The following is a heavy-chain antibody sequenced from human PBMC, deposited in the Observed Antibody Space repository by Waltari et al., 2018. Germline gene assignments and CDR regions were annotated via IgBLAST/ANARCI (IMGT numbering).Heavy chain of an antibody. J-gene: IGHJ6*02. CDR1: GGTFSSYA. D-gene: IGHD3-10*01. Sequence: QVQLVQSGAEVKKPGSSVKVSCKASGGTFSSYAITWVRQAPGQGLEWMGGISPIFGTANYAQKFQGRVAITANESTSTAYMELSSLRSEDTAVYYGARVGGGSGSYYYYGMDVWGQGTTVTVSS. CDR2: ISPIFGTA. CDR3: ARVGGGSGSYYYYGMDV. V-gene: IGHV1-69*13.